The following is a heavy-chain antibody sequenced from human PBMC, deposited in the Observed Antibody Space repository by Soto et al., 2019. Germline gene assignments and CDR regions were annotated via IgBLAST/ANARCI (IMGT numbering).Heavy chain of an antibody. Sequence: QVQLVESGGGVVQPGRSLRLSCAASGFTFSSYAMHWVRQAPGKGLEWVAVISYDGSNKYYADSVKGRFTISRDNSKNTLYLQMNSLRAEDTAVYYCAKLDTAGTDYWGQGTLVTVSS. CDR3: AKLDTAGTDY. CDR2: ISYDGSNK. V-gene: IGHV3-30-3*02. J-gene: IGHJ4*02. D-gene: IGHD6-19*01. CDR1: GFTFSSYA.